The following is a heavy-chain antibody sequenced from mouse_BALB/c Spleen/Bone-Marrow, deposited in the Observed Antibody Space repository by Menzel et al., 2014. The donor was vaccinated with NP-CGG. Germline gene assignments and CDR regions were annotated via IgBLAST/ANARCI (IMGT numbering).Heavy chain of an antibody. CDR3: ARQTYYDYDGYFDY. CDR1: GFTFSSYG. CDR2: ISSGGSYT. D-gene: IGHD2-4*01. V-gene: IGHV5-6*01. J-gene: IGHJ2*01. Sequence: EVQGVESGGDLVKPGGSLKLSCAASGFTFSSYGMPWVRRTPDKRLEWVATISSGGSYTYYPDSVKGRFTISRDNAKNTLYLQMSSLKSEDTAMYHCARQTYYDYDGYFDYWGQGTTLTVSS.